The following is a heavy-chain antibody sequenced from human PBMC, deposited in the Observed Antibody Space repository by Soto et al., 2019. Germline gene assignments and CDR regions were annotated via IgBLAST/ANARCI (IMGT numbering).Heavy chain of an antibody. V-gene: IGHV3-23*01. CDR1: GFTFSSYA. CDR3: VKEGAQWLVRGYYLDY. D-gene: IGHD6-19*01. Sequence: EVQLLESGGGLVQPGGSLRLSCAASGFTFSSYAMSWVHQAPGKGLEWVSAISNSGGSTYYADSVKGRFTISRDNSKITLYWEMNSLRAEDTAVYYCVKEGAQWLVRGYYLDYWGQGSLVTVSS. CDR2: ISNSGGST. J-gene: IGHJ4*02.